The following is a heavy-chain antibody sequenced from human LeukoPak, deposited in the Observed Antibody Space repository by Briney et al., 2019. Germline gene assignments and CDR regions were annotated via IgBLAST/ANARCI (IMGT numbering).Heavy chain of an antibody. CDR3: ARGYWFGEYTFDY. Sequence: PGGSLRLSCAASGFTFTTFGFHWVRQAPGKGLEWVSYISTDGSYTNYADSVKGRFTISRDNAKNSLYLQMNSLRAEDTAVYYCARGYWFGEYTFDYWGQGTLVTVSS. V-gene: IGHV3-21*05. J-gene: IGHJ4*02. D-gene: IGHD3-10*01. CDR1: GFTFTTFG. CDR2: ISTDGSYT.